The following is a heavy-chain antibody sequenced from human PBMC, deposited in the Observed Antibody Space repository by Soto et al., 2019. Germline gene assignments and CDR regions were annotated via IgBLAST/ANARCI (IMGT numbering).Heavy chain of an antibody. CDR3: ARDYCSGGSCYGFYYYCYYMDV. CDR1: GFTFSSYS. D-gene: IGHD2-15*01. V-gene: IGHV3-21*01. J-gene: IGHJ6*03. Sequence: EVQLVESGGGLVKPGGSLRLSCAASGFTFSSYSMNWLRQPPGKGLEWVSSISNSSSYIYYADSVKGRFTISRDNAKNSLYLQMISLRAEDMAVYYCARDYCSGGSCYGFYYYCYYMDVWGKGTTVTVSS. CDR2: ISNSSSYI.